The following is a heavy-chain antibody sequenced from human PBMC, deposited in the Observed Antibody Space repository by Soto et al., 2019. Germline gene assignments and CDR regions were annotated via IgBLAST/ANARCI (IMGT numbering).Heavy chain of an antibody. CDR3: ARLEGLATISYYFDF. D-gene: IGHD3-9*01. CDR1: DDSINSDKYY. CDR2: IYYRGNA. J-gene: IGHJ4*02. V-gene: IGHV4-39*01. Sequence: QLQLQETGPGLVKPSETLSLTCSVSDDSINSDKYYWGWIRQPPGKGLEWIGSIYYRGNAYHNPSLQIRVTISLDKSRSQFSLKLNSVTAADSAVYFCARLEGLATISYYFDFWGPGALVTVSS.